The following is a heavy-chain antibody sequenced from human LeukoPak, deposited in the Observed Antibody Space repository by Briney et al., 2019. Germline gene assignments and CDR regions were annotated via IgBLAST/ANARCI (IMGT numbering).Heavy chain of an antibody. D-gene: IGHD5-12*01. Sequence: SDTLSLTCTVSGGSISSYYWNWIRQPPGKGLEWIGYISYSGSTNYNPSLTNPVTISLDTSKNQFSLTLSSVTAAGTAVYYCARERSGYDPFDCWGQGTLVTVSS. V-gene: IGHV4-59*01. CDR1: GGSISSYY. CDR2: ISYSGST. J-gene: IGHJ4*02. CDR3: ARERSGYDPFDC.